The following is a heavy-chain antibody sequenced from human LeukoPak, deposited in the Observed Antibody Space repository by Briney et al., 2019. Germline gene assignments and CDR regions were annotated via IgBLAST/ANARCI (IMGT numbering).Heavy chain of an antibody. D-gene: IGHD3-10*01. J-gene: IGHJ4*02. V-gene: IGHV3-23*01. CDR1: GFTFSSYG. Sequence: GGSLRLSCAASGFTFSSYGMSWVRQAPGKGLEWVSGISGSGRSTYYPDSVKGRITISRDNSKNTLYLQMNSLRVEDTAIYYCAKDRGVWFGELVDYWGQGTLVTVSS. CDR2: ISGSGRST. CDR3: AKDRGVWFGELVDY.